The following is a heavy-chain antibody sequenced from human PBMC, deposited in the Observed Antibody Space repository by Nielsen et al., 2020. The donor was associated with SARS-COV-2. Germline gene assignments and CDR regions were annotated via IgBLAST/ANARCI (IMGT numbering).Heavy chain of an antibody. Sequence: SGPTLAQPTQTLTLTCTFSGFSLSSSGMCVSWIRQPPGKALEWLARIAWDDDKYYSTSLNSRLTISKDTSKNQVVLTMTNMEAVDTATYYCARGKSSGWYFDFQHWGQGSLVTVSS. CDR1: GFSLSSSGMC. D-gene: IGHD6-19*01. V-gene: IGHV2-70*11. CDR2: IAWDDDK. CDR3: ARGKSSGWYFDFQH. J-gene: IGHJ1*01.